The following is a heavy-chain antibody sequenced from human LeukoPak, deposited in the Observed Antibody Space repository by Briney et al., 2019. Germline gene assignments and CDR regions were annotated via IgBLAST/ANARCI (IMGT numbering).Heavy chain of an antibody. CDR1: GGTFSSYA. CDR3: AALVGATTGIDY. Sequence: ASVKVSCKASGGTFSSYAISWVRQAPGRGLEWMGGIIPIFGTANYAQKFQGRVTITADESTSTAYMELSSLRSEDTAVYYCAALVGATTGIDYWGQGTLVTVSS. CDR2: IIPIFGTA. V-gene: IGHV1-69*13. D-gene: IGHD1-26*01. J-gene: IGHJ4*02.